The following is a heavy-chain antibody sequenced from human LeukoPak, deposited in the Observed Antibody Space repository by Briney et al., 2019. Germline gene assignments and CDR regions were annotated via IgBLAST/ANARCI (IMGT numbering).Heavy chain of an antibody. J-gene: IGHJ4*02. CDR1: GGSFSGYY. CDR2: INHSGST. CDR3: ARAPMYYYDSSGYR. V-gene: IGHV4-34*01. Sequence: SETLSLTCAVYGGSFSGYYWSWIRQPPGKGLEWIGEINHSGSTNYNPSLKSRVTISVDTSKNQFSLKLSSVTAADTAVYYCARAPMYYYDSSGYRWGQGTLVTVSS. D-gene: IGHD3-22*01.